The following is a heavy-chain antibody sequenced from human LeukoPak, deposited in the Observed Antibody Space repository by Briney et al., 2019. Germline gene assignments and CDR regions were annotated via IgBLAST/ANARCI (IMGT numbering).Heavy chain of an antibody. V-gene: IGHV1-2*02. CDR1: GYRFTDYD. J-gene: IGHJ4*02. D-gene: IGHD6-13*01. CDR2: FNPETGGT. Sequence: GASVKVSCKASGYRFTDYDMHWVRQAPGQGLEWMGWFNPETGGTKYAQRFQGRVTMTTDTTISTAYMELTRLRSDDTAVYYCASALNSRSSSCWGQGTRVTVSS. CDR3: ASALNSRSSSC.